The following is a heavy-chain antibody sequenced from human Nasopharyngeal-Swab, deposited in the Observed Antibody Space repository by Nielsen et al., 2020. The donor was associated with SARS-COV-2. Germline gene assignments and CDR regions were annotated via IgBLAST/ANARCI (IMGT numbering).Heavy chain of an antibody. CDR2: INGDGSST. V-gene: IGHV3-74*01. J-gene: IGHJ4*02. CDR1: GFTFSSYW. Sequence: GGSLRLSCAASGFTFSSYWMHWVRQAPGKGLVWVSRINGDGSSTTYADSVRGRFTISSDNAKNMLYLQLNSLRAEDTAVYYCARADWNDPTTFDYWGQGTLVTVSS. CDR3: ARADWNDPTTFDY. D-gene: IGHD1-1*01.